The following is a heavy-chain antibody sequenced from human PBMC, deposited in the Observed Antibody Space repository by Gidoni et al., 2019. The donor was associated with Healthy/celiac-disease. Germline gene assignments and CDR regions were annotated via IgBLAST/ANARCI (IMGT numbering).Heavy chain of an antibody. CDR2: INHSGST. D-gene: IGHD6-6*01. Sequence: QVQLQQWGAGLLKRSETLSRTCAVYGGAFRGYYWSWIRQPPGKGLEWIGEINHSGSTNYTPSLKSRVTISVDTSKTQFSLKLSSVTAADTAVYYCARTSSSGYYYYGMDVWGQGTTVTVSS. V-gene: IGHV4-34*01. CDR1: GGAFRGYY. CDR3: ARTSSSGYYYYGMDV. J-gene: IGHJ6*02.